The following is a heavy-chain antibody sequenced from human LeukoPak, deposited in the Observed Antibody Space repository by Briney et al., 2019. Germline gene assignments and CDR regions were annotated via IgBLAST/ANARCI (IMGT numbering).Heavy chain of an antibody. J-gene: IGHJ4*02. V-gene: IGHV3-23*01. CDR1: GFTFSSSA. D-gene: IGHD2-21*01. CDR2: ISDTGRLS. Sequence: GGSLRLSCAASGFTFSSSAMSWVRQAPGKGLEWVAAISDTGRLSYCADSVNGRFTISRDNSKNTLSLQMNSLRAADTAVYYCAKDRLGYSEHWGQGTLVTVSS. CDR3: AKDRLGYSEH.